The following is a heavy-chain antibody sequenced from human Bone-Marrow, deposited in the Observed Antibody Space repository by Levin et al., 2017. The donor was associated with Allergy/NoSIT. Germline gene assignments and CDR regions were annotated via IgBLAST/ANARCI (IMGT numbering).Heavy chain of an antibody. CDR2: IYSGGAT. CDR3: ARGYKSCLSVV. CDR1: GISVSNNH. Sequence: GGSLRLSCAASGISVSNNHMSWVRQAPGKGLECVAGIYSGGATYQSDSVKSRFTVSRDNSKNTVYLHMSNLRGDDTAVYSCARGYKSCLSVVWGQGTLVTVSS. D-gene: IGHD3-16*01. V-gene: IGHV3-66*01. J-gene: IGHJ4*02.